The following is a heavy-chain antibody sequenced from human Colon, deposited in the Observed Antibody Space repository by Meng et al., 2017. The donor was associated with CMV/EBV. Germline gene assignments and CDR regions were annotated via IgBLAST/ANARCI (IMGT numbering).Heavy chain of an antibody. CDR3: ANYTSDWFDP. Sequence: LICSVSGASVSSGSYYWSWIRQPPGKGLEWIGYIFYTGITKYNPSLKSRVTISLDTSNNEFSLNPKSVTAADTAVYYCANYTSDWFDPWGQGALVTVSS. CDR2: IFYTGIT. V-gene: IGHV4-61*01. CDR1: GASVSSGSYY. D-gene: IGHD3-10*01. J-gene: IGHJ5*02.